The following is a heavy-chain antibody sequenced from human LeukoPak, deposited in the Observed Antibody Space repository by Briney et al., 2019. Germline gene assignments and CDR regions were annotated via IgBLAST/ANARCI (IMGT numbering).Heavy chain of an antibody. CDR2: FNPIFGSA. D-gene: IGHD3-10*01. V-gene: IGHV1-69*05. CDR3: ARDFGSGVFDP. CDR1: GDSFGTYG. J-gene: IGHJ5*02. Sequence: ASVKVSCKASGDSFGTYGITWVRQALGQGLEWMGGFNPIFGSAQYAQKFQGRVTITMDVSARTVYMELSSLRSEDTAIYYCARDFGSGVFDPWGQGTLVTVSS.